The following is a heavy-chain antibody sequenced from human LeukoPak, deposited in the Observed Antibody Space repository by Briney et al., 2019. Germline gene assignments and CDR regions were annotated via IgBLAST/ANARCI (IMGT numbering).Heavy chain of an antibody. Sequence: GGSLRLSCAASGFTFSSYAMSWVRQAPGKGLEWVSAISSSGGSTYYADSVKGRFTISRDNSKNTLYLQMNSLRAEDTAVYYCAKDIGIVVVITTQQGNDAFDIWGQGTMVTVSS. CDR2: ISSSGGST. J-gene: IGHJ3*02. V-gene: IGHV3-23*01. CDR1: GFTFSSYA. D-gene: IGHD3-22*01. CDR3: AKDIGIVVVITTQQGNDAFDI.